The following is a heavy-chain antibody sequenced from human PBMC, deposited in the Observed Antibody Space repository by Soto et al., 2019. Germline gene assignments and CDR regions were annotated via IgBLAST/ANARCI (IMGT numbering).Heavy chain of an antibody. CDR1: GFTFSSYA. CDR3: AKDGQLTSYYYYGMDV. Sequence: EVQLLESGGGLVQPGGSLRLSCAASGFTFSSYAMSWVRQAPGKGLEWVSAIGGSGGNTYYADSVKGRFTISRDNSKNTLYPQMNSLRAEDTAVYYCAKDGQLTSYYYYGMDVWGQGTTVTVSS. CDR2: IGGSGGNT. V-gene: IGHV3-23*01. J-gene: IGHJ6*02. D-gene: IGHD1-1*01.